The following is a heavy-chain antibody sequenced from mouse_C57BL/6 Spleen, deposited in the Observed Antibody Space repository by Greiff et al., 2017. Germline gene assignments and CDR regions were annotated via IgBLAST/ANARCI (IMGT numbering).Heavy chain of an antibody. V-gene: IGHV1-18*01. D-gene: IGHD1-1*01. Sequence: VQLQQSGPELVKPGASVKIPCKASGYTFTDYNMDWVKQSHGKSLEWIGDINPNNGGTIYNQKFKGKATLTVDKSSSTAYMELRSLTSEDTAVYYCARGENYYGSSYYGMAYWGQGTLVTVSS. CDR2: INPNNGGT. J-gene: IGHJ4*01. CDR3: ARGENYYGSSYYGMAY. CDR1: GYTFTDYN.